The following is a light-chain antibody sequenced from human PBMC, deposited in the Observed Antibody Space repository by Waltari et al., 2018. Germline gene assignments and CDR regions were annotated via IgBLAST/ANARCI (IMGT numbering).Light chain of an antibody. Sequence: DIQLTQSPSFLSASVGDRVTNTCRASQGISTYLACYQQKPGKAPEVLIFAASSLQGGVPARFSGRGSGTEFTLTISSLQPEDFATYYCQQLNSYPLTFGGGTKVEIK. J-gene: IGKJ4*01. CDR3: QQLNSYPLT. CDR1: QGISTY. V-gene: IGKV1-9*01. CDR2: AAS.